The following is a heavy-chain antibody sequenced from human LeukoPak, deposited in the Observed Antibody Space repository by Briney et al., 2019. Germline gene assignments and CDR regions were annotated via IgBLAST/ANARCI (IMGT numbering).Heavy chain of an antibody. V-gene: IGHV4-39*07. D-gene: IGHD2-2*02. CDR2: IYYSGST. Sequence: SETLSLTCTVSGGSISSYYWSWIRQPPGKGLEWIGSIYYSGSTYYNPSLKSRVTISVDTSKNQFSLKLSSVTAADTAVYYCARVLVVVVPAAIYYYGMDVWGQGTTVTVSS. J-gene: IGHJ6*02. CDR3: ARVLVVVVPAAIYYYGMDV. CDR1: GGSISSYY.